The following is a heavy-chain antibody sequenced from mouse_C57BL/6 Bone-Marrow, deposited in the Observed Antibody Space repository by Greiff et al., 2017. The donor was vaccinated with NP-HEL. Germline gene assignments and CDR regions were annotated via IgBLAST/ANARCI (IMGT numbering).Heavy chain of an antibody. Sequence: VQLQESGAELARPGASVKLSCKASGYTFTSYGISWVKQRTGQGLEWIGEIYPRSGNTYYNEKFKGKATLTADKSSSTAYMELRSLTSEDAAVYFCARGAYYGSGYRFAYGGQGTLVTVSA. D-gene: IGHD1-1*01. CDR1: GYTFTSYG. V-gene: IGHV1-81*01. CDR2: IYPRSGNT. CDR3: ARGAYYGSGYRFAY. J-gene: IGHJ3*01.